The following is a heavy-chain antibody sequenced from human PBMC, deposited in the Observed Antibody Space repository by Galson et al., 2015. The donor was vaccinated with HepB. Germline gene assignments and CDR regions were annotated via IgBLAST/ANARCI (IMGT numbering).Heavy chain of an antibody. V-gene: IGHV3-23*01. CDR1: GFKFNNYG. Sequence: SLRLSCAASGFKFNNYGMSWVRQAPGKGLEWVSGISGGGYTYYADSVKGRFTISRNKSKNTMDMQMNSLTVEDTAIYFCAKDQLLGTTGASFDNWGQGTLVTVSS. CDR3: AKDQLLGTTGASFDN. J-gene: IGHJ4*02. D-gene: IGHD1-7*01. CDR2: ISGGGYT.